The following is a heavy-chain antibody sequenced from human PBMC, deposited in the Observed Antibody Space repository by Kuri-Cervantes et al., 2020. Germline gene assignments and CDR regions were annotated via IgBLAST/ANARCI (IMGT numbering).Heavy chain of an antibody. J-gene: IGHJ6*02. CDR2: IYTSGSA. D-gene: IGHD1-26*01. CDR3: ARDVEGGSYFPNYYYYYGMDV. V-gene: IGHV4-4*07. CDR1: GGSISSYY. Sequence: SETLSLTCTVSGGSISSYYWSWIRQPAGKGLEWIGRIYTSGSANYNPSLKSRVTIPVDTSENQFSLKLSSVTAADTAVYYCARDVEGGSYFPNYYYYYGMDVWGQGTTVTVSS.